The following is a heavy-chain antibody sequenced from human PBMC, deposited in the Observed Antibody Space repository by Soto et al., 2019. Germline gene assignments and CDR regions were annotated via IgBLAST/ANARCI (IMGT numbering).Heavy chain of an antibody. V-gene: IGHV3-21*01. CDR3: ASHPRDSSGYWYYFDY. J-gene: IGHJ4*02. CDR1: GFTFSSYN. D-gene: IGHD3-22*01. CDR2: ISSSSSYI. Sequence: GGSLRLSCAASGFTFSSYNMNWVRQAPGKGLEWVSSISSSSSYIYYADSVKGRFTISRDNAKNSLYLQMNSLRAEDTAVYYCASHPRDSSGYWYYFDYWGQGTLVTVSS.